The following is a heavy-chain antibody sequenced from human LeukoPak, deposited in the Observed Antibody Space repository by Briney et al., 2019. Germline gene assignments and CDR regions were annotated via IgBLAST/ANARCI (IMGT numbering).Heavy chain of an antibody. CDR2: IIPIFGTA. V-gene: IGHV1-69*13. CDR1: GGTYSSYA. CDR3: ARVRLYCGGDCYTPNFDY. J-gene: IGHJ4*02. Sequence: GASVKVSCKASGGTYSSYAISWVRQAPGQGLEWMGVIIPIFGTANYAQKFQGRVTITADESTSTAYMELSSLRSEDTAVYYCARVRLYCGGDCYTPNFDYWGQGTLVTVSS. D-gene: IGHD2-21*02.